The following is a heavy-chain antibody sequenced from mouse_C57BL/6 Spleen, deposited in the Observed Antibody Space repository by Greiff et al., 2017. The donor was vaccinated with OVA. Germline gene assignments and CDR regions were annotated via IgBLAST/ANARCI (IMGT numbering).Heavy chain of an antibody. CDR2: IDPSDSYT. Sequence: QVQLKQPGAELVRPGTSVKLSCKASGYTFTSYWMHWVKQRPGQGLEWIGVIDPSDSYTNYNQKFKGKATLTVDTSSSTAYMQLSSLTSEDSAVYYCARERTGYYFDYWGQGTTLTVSS. J-gene: IGHJ2*01. CDR1: GYTFTSYW. V-gene: IGHV1-59*01. CDR3: ARERTGYYFDY.